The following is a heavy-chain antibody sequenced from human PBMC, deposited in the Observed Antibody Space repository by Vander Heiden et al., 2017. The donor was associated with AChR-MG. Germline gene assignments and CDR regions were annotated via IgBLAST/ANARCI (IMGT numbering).Heavy chain of an antibody. CDR3: ARGITIFGVVPGAMGYYGMDV. J-gene: IGHJ6*02. V-gene: IGHV3-53*01. CDR1: GFTVSSNY. D-gene: IGHD3-3*01. CDR2: IYSGGST. Sequence: EVQLVESGGGLIQPGGSLRLSCAASGFTVSSNYMSWVRQAPGKGLEWVSVIYSGGSTYYADSVKGRFTISRDNSKNTLYLQMNSLRAEDTAVYYCARGITIFGVVPGAMGYYGMDVWGQGTTVTVSS.